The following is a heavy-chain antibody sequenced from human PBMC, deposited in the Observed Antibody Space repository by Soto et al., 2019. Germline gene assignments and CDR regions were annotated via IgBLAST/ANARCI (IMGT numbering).Heavy chain of an antibody. D-gene: IGHD3-16*01. CDR3: ARRRGGVDDYCSDV. V-gene: IGHV3-11*01. Sequence: QVQLVESGGGLVKPGGSLRLSCAASGFIFSDHYMSWIRQAPGKGLEWVSYIGTSGSTKYYADSVKGRFTISRDNSKKSLFLQMNSLRAEDTAVYFCARRRGGVDDYCSDVGGQGTTGTVSS. J-gene: IGHJ6*02. CDR1: GFIFSDHY. CDR2: IGTSGSTK.